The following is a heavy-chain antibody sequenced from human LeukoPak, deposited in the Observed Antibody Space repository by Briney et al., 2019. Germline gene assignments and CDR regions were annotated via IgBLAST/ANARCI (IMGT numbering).Heavy chain of an antibody. CDR2: IYYSGST. V-gene: IGHV4-39*07. J-gene: IGHJ4*02. Sequence: PSETLSLTCTVSGGSISSSSYYWGWIRQPPGKGLEWIGSIYYSGSTYYNPSLKSRVTISVDKSKNQFSLKLSSVTAADTAVYYCARGGRRLRRAYYFDYWGQGTLVTVSS. D-gene: IGHD1-14*01. CDR1: GGSISSSSYY. CDR3: ARGGRRLRRAYYFDY.